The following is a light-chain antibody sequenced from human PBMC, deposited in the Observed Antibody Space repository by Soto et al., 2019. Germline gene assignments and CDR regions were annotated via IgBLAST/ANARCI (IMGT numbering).Light chain of an antibody. J-gene: IGKJ1*01. CDR3: QQYNSYSGT. Sequence: GDRVTITCRASQSISSWLAWYQQKPGKAPKLLIYDASGLESGVPSRFSGSGSGTEFTLTISSLQPDDFATYYCQQYNSYSGTFGQGTKVEIK. CDR2: DAS. CDR1: QSISSW. V-gene: IGKV1-5*01.